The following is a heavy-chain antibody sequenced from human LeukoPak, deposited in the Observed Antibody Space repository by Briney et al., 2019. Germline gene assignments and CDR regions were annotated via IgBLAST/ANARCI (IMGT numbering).Heavy chain of an antibody. CDR1: GGSFSGYY. D-gene: IGHD6-13*01. J-gene: IGHJ1*01. CDR3: ARGLSIAAAVTKEYFQH. CDR2: INHSGST. V-gene: IGHV4-34*01. Sequence: PSQTLSLTCAVYGGSFSGYYWSWIRQPPGKGLEWIGEINHSGSTNYNPSLKSRVTISVDTSKNQFSLKLSSVTAADTAVYYCARGLSIAAAVTKEYFQHWGQGTLVTVSS.